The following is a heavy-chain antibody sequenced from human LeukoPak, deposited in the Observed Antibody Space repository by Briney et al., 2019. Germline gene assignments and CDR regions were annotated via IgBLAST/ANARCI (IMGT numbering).Heavy chain of an antibody. CDR3: AKGLGGRSGWYSGGFDY. CDR1: EFTFGDYA. V-gene: IGHV3-23*01. J-gene: IGHJ4*02. D-gene: IGHD6-19*01. CDR2: IGGSGVST. Sequence: PGGSLRLSCAASEFTFGDYAMGWVRQAPGKGLEWVSAIGGSGVSTYYADSVKGRFTISRDNSNNALYLQMNSLRPEDTAVYYCAKGLGGRSGWYSGGFDYWGQGALVIVSS.